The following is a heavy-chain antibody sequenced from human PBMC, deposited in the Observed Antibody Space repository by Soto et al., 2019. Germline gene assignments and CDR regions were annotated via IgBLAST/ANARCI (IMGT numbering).Heavy chain of an antibody. J-gene: IGHJ4*02. V-gene: IGHV4-30-4*01. D-gene: IGHD3-9*01. CDR3: ASVSYFNAFDY. Sequence: SETLSLTCTVSGCSISSGDYYWSWIRQPPGKGLEWIGYIYYSGSTYYNPSLKSRVTISVDTSKNQFSLKLSSVTAADTAVYYCASVSYFNAFDYWGQGTLVTVPS. CDR2: IYYSGST. CDR1: GCSISSGDYY.